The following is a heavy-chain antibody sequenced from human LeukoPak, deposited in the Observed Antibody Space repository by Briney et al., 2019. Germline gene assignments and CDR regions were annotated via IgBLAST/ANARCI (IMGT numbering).Heavy chain of an antibody. V-gene: IGHV4-59*01. D-gene: IGHD5-24*01. CDR2: IYYTGST. CDR1: GGSFSGYY. J-gene: IGHJ5*02. Sequence: SETLSLTCAVYGGSFSGYYWSWIRQPPGKGLEWIGYIYYTGSTNYNPSLKSRVTISLHTSKNQFSLRLSSVTAADTAVYYCARGGDGYKSPWFDPWGQGTLVTVSS. CDR3: ARGGDGYKSPWFDP.